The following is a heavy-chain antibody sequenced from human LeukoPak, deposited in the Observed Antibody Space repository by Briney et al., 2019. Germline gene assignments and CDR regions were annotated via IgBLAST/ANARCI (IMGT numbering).Heavy chain of an antibody. Sequence: PGRSLRLSCAASGFTFSSYGMHWVRQAPGKGLEWVAVISYDGSNTYYADSVKGRFTISRDNSKNTLFLQMNSLRAEDTAVYYCAKCRDLWLAYFDFWGQGTLVTVSS. CDR2: ISYDGSNT. D-gene: IGHD6-19*01. CDR3: AKCRDLWLAYFDF. CDR1: GFTFSSYG. J-gene: IGHJ4*02. V-gene: IGHV3-30*18.